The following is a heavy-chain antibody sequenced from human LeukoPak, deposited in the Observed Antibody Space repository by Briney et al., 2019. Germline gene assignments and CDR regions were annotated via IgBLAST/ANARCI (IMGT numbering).Heavy chain of an antibody. D-gene: IGHD6-6*01. CDR1: GFTLSSYW. Sequence: GGSLRLSCGASGFTLSSYWMSWVRQAPGKGLEWVANIKQDGSEKYYVDSVKGRFTISRDNAKTSLYLQMNSLRAEDTAVYYCAREAAPADWGYYYYYGMDVWGQGTTVTVSS. V-gene: IGHV3-7*01. CDR3: AREAAPADWGYYYYYGMDV. CDR2: IKQDGSEK. J-gene: IGHJ6*02.